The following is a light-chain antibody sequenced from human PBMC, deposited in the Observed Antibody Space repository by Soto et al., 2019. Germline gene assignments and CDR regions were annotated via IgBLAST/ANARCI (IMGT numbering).Light chain of an antibody. CDR2: DAS. V-gene: IGKV3-11*01. Sequence: EIVLTQSPATLSLSPGERATLSCRASQSVSSYLAWYQQKPGQATRLLIYDASNRATGIPARFSGSGSGTDFTLTISSLEPEDFAVYYCQQYGSSPLYTFGQGTKLEI. CDR1: QSVSSY. J-gene: IGKJ2*01. CDR3: QQYGSSPLYT.